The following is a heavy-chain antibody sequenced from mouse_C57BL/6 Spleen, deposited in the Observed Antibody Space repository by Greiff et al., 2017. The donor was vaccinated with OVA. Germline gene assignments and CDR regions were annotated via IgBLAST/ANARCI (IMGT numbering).Heavy chain of an antibody. CDR3: TTAYYSNYLYAMDY. V-gene: IGHV5-9-1*02. Sequence: EVKVEESGEGLVKPGGSLKLSCAASGFTFSSYAMSWVRQTPEKRLEWVAYISSGGDYIYYADTVKGRFTISIDNARNTLYLQMSSLKSEDTAMYYCTTAYYSNYLYAMDYWGQGTSVTVSS. J-gene: IGHJ4*01. CDR1: GFTFSSYA. CDR2: ISSGGDYI. D-gene: IGHD2-5*01.